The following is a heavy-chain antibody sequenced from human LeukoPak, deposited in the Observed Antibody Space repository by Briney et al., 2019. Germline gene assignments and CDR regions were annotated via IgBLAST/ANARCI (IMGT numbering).Heavy chain of an antibody. J-gene: IGHJ4*02. V-gene: IGHV1-2*02. CDR2: INPNSGGT. CDR3: ARGPGSHRHSTSDY. D-gene: IGHD7-27*01. CDR1: GYTFTGYY. Sequence: SVTVSCKASGYTFTGYYMHWVRQAPGQELEWMEWINPNSGGTNYAQKFQGRVSMTRDTSISTAYMELSRLRSDDTAGYYCARGPGSHRHSTSDYWGQGTLVTVSS.